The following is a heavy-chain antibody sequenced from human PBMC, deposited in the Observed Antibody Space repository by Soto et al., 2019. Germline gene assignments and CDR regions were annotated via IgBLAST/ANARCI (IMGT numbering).Heavy chain of an antibody. Sequence: QVQLVESGGGVVQPGRSLRLSCAASGFTFSSYGMHWVRQAPGKGLEWVASISYDGSNKYYADSVKGRLIISRDNSKNSLYLQMNSLRPEDTAVYYCHTLMELVLCRKRKNWFDPWGQGTLVTISS. D-gene: IGHD6-6*01. CDR2: ISYDGSNK. CDR3: HTLMELVLCRKRKNWFDP. J-gene: IGHJ5*02. CDR1: GFTFSSYG. V-gene: IGHV3-30*03.